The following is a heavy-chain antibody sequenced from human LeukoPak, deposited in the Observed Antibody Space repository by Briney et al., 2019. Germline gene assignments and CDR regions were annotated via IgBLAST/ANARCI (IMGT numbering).Heavy chain of an antibody. V-gene: IGHV1-69*13. D-gene: IGHD6-19*01. J-gene: IGHJ4*02. Sequence: SVKVSCKASGGTFSSYAISWVRQAPGQGLEWMGGIIPICGTANYAQKFQGRVTITADESTSTAYMELSSLRSEDTAVYYCARDSIAVAGTDYWGQGTLVTVSS. CDR2: IIPICGTA. CDR3: ARDSIAVAGTDY. CDR1: GGTFSSYA.